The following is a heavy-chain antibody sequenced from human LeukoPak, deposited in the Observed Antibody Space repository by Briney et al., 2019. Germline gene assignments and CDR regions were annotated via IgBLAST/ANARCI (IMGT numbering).Heavy chain of an antibody. CDR2: ISYDGSNK. D-gene: IGHD2-15*01. Sequence: PGGSLRLSCAASGFIFSSYGMHWARQAPGKGLEWVAVISYDGSNKYYADSVKGRFTISRDNSKNTLYLQMNSLRAVDTAVYYCAKDSPNCSGGSCYIGWFDPWGQGTLVTVSS. CDR3: AKDSPNCSGGSCYIGWFDP. V-gene: IGHV3-30*18. CDR1: GFIFSSYG. J-gene: IGHJ5*02.